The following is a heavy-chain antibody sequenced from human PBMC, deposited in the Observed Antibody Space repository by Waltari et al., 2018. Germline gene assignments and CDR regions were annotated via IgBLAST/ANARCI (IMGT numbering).Heavy chain of an antibody. V-gene: IGHV1-69*01. CDR3: ASRREWLRFSYYYGMDV. CDR2: IIPIFGTA. CDR1: GGPFSSYA. Sequence: QVQLVQSGAEVKKPGSSVKVSCKASGGPFSSYAISWVRQAPGKGLGWMGGIIPIFGTANYAQKFQGRVTITADESTSTAYMELSSLRSEDTAVYYCASRREWLRFSYYYGMDVWGQGTTVTVSS. D-gene: IGHD5-12*01. J-gene: IGHJ6*02.